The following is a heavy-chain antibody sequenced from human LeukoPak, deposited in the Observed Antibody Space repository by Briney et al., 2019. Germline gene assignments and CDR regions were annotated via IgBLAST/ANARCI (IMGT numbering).Heavy chain of an antibody. V-gene: IGHV4-31*03. D-gene: IGHD6-13*01. CDR1: GGSISSGGYY. CDR2: IYYSGST. CDR3: AREIAAAGKAFDP. Sequence: SQTLSLTCTVSGGSISSGGYYWSWIRQHPGKGLEWIGYIYYSGSTYYNPSLKSRVTISVDTSKNQFSLKLSSVTAADTAVYYCAREIAAAGKAFDPWGQGTLVTVPS. J-gene: IGHJ5*02.